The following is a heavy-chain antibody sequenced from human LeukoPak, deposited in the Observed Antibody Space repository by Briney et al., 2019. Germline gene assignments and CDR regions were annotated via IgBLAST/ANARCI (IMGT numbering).Heavy chain of an antibody. CDR3: ARGITMVRGAFNWFDP. CDR2: IYYSGST. D-gene: IGHD3-10*01. V-gene: IGHV4-39*01. J-gene: IGHJ5*02. Sequence: KPSETLSLTCTVSGGSISSSSYYWGWIRQPPGKGLQWIGSIYYSGSTYYNPSLKSRFTISVDTSKNQFSLKLSSVTAADTAVYYCARGITMVRGAFNWFDPWGQGTLVTVSS. CDR1: GGSISSSSYY.